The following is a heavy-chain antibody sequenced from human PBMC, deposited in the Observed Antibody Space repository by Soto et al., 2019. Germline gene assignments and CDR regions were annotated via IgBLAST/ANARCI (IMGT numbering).Heavy chain of an antibody. CDR2: IIPIFRTP. V-gene: IGHV1-69*12. Sequence: QVRLVQSGAEVKKPGSSVKVSCKASGDTFSSFAISWVRQAPGQGLEWMGGIIPIFRTPKYGQKFQGRVTITADEPTSTDYMELSSLSSEDTAVYYCARDKDREQLGGNYYYALDVWGQGTTVIVSS. D-gene: IGHD1-1*01. J-gene: IGHJ6*02. CDR3: ARDKDREQLGGNYYYALDV. CDR1: GDTFSSFA.